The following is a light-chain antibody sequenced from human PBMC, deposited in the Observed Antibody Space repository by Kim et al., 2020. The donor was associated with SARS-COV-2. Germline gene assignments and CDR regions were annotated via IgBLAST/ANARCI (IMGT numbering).Light chain of an antibody. CDR3: QQYSGFFQP. CDR2: KGS. Sequence: GCGGGRVTIRYCAWQSTTTLLACYQQTPGKAPKILISKGSDSESGVASRFSVSGSGTYFTLTFSCLQPDDVAAYYGQQYSGFFQPFGQGTKVDI. J-gene: IGKJ1*01. CDR1: QSTTTL. V-gene: IGKV1-5*03.